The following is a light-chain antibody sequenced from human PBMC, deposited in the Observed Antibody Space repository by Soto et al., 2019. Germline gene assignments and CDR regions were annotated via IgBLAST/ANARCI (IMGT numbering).Light chain of an antibody. CDR2: DAS. CDR3: QQRSNWPLT. J-gene: IGKJ4*01. V-gene: IGKV3-11*01. CDR1: QSVSSY. Sequence: PGGRATLSCRASQSVSSYLAWYQHKPGQAPRLLIYDASNRATGIPARFSGSGSGTDFTLTISSLEPEDFAVYYCQQRSNWPLTFGGGTKVDI.